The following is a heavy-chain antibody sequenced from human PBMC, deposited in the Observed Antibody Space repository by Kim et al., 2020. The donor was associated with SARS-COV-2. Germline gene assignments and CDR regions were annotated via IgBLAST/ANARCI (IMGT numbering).Heavy chain of an antibody. Sequence: YNPTANGRVNISVDTSTNQFSLRLDSVTAADTAVYYCARGTYSNSKRVDYWGQGTLVTVSS. V-gene: IGHV4-34*13. J-gene: IGHJ4*02. D-gene: IGHD4-4*01. CDR3: ARGTYSNSKRVDY.